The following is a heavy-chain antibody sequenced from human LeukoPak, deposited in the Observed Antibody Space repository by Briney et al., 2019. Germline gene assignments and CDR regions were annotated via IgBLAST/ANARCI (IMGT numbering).Heavy chain of an antibody. CDR3: AGASSNGVVIDATSFDL. CDR2: IYRGGAT. D-gene: IGHD2-2*01. V-gene: IGHV3-66*01. Sequence: GGSLRLSCAVSGFIGSDGYMNWVRQAPGRGLEWLSVIYRGGATYYADSVKGRFIISRDSSKNTWHLQLNSLRAEDTAVYYCAGASSNGVVIDATSFDLWGQGTLVIVSS. CDR1: GFIGSDGY. J-gene: IGHJ4*02.